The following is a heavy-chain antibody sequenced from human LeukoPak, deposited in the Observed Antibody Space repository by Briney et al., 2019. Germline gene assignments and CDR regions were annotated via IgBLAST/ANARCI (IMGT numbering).Heavy chain of an antibody. CDR2: INHSGST. D-gene: IGHD4-17*01. V-gene: IGHV4-34*01. CDR1: GGSFSGYY. CDR3: ARGEDYGYFDY. J-gene: IGHJ4*02. Sequence: SETLSLTCAVYGGSFSGYYWSWIRQPPGKGLEWIGEINHSGSTNYNPSLKSRVTISVDTSKNQFSLKLSSVTAADTAVYYCARGEDYGYFDYWGQGTLVTVSS.